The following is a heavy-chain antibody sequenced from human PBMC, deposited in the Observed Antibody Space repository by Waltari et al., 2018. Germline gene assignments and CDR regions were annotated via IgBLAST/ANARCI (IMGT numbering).Heavy chain of an antibody. CDR3: ARHGSIGARQNWFDP. CDR2: LVPRDADT. Sequence: EVQLVQSGAEVKKPGESLKISCKGSGSLFTNSWIGWGRQMPGKGLEWRGVLVPRDADTRDNPSFQGQVTSSADKSINTAYLQWRSLKASDTARYYCARHGSIGARQNWFDPWGQGTVVTVSS. D-gene: IGHD6-6*01. CDR1: GSLFTNSW. V-gene: IGHV5-51*01. J-gene: IGHJ5*02.